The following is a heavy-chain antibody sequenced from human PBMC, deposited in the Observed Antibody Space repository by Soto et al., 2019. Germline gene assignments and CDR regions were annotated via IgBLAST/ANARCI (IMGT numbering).Heavy chain of an antibody. J-gene: IGHJ6*02. CDR2: IKSKSDGGTT. CDR3: TTNFYSDYGMDV. Sequence: EVQLVESGGGLVKPGGSLRLSCAASGITFSKAWMNWVRQSRGKGLEWVGRIKSKSDGGTTDYAAPVKGRLTISRDDSETTLCLQMNSLKTEDTAVYYCTTNFYSDYGMDVWGQGTTVTVSS. D-gene: IGHD4-4*01. V-gene: IGHV3-15*01. CDR1: GITFSKAW.